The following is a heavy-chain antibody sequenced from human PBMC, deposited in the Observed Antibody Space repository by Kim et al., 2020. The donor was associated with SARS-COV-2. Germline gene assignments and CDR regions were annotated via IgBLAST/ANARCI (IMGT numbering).Heavy chain of an antibody. CDR3: ARRTAAGSYYFFDY. D-gene: IGHD1-26*01. J-gene: IGHJ4*02. V-gene: IGHV3-74*01. CDR1: GFRLSDYW. Sequence: GGSLRLSCAASGFRLSDYWKHWVRQVPGKGLVWVSRINSDGSSISYADSVKGRFTISRDNAKNTLYLQMNSLRAEDTAVYYCARRTAAGSYYFFDYWGQG. CDR2: INSDGSSI.